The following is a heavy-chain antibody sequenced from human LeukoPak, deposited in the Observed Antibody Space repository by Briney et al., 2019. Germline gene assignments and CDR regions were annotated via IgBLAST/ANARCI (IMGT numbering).Heavy chain of an antibody. V-gene: IGHV3-74*01. Sequence: GGSLRLSCAASGFTFSSYWMHWVRQAPGKGLVWVSRINSDGSSTSYADSVKGRFTISRDNAKNTLYLQMNSLRAEDTAVDYCASGRAYGDYGIDYRGQGTLVTVSS. CDR3: ASGRAYGDYGIDY. CDR2: INSDGSST. CDR1: GFTFSSYW. J-gene: IGHJ4*02. D-gene: IGHD4-17*01.